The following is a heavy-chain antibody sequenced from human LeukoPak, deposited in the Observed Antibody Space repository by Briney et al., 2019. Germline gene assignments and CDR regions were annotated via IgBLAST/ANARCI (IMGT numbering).Heavy chain of an antibody. D-gene: IGHD6-19*01. CDR3: ARDSSGWSGGYYYYYMDV. CDR2: IYYSGST. V-gene: IGHV4-59*01. J-gene: IGHJ6*03. CDR1: GGSIISYY. Sequence: PSETLSLTCTVSGGSIISYYRSWIRQPPGKGLEWIGYIYYSGSTNYNPSLKSRVTISVDTSKNQFSLKLSSVTAADTAVYYCARDSSGWSGGYYYYYMDVWGKGTTVTVSS.